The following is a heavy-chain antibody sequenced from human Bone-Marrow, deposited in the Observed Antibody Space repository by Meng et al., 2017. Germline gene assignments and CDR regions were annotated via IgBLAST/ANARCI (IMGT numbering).Heavy chain of an antibody. CDR3: ARGDRPYYYDSRGHDY. CDR1: GGSISSYY. J-gene: IGHJ4*02. D-gene: IGHD3-22*01. V-gene: IGHV4-59*12. Sequence: SETLSLTCTVPGGSISSYYWSWIRQPPGKGLEWIGYIYYSGSTNYNPSLKSRVTISVDTSKNQFSLKLSSVTAADTAVYYCARGDRPYYYDSRGHDYWGQGTLVTVSS. CDR2: IYYSGST.